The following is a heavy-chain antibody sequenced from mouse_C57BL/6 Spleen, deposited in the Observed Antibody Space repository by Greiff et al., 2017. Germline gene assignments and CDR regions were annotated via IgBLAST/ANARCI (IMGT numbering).Heavy chain of an antibody. CDR2: INPSTGGT. D-gene: IGHD1-1*01. CDR3: ARRGYYGSGPYFDY. J-gene: IGHJ2*01. CDR1: GYSFTGYY. Sequence: VQLQQSGPELVKPGASVKISCKASGYSFTGYYMNWVKQSPEKNLEWIGEINPSTGGTTYNQKFKAKATLTVDKSSSTAYMQLKLLTSEDSAVYYWARRGYYGSGPYFDYWGQGTTLTVSS. V-gene: IGHV1-42*01.